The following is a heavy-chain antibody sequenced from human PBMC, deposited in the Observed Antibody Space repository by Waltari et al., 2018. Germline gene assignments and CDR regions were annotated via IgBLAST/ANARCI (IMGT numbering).Heavy chain of an antibody. V-gene: IGHV3-7*04. Sequence: EVQLVESGGDLVQPGGSLRLSCSGFGFTFTNHWMSWVRQAPGKGPEWVASIKQDGSEKYYVDSMKGRFTISRDNAKNSLSLQMDSLRAEDTAVYFCARGVTTVEYWGQGTLVTVSS. CDR3: ARGVTTVEY. CDR2: IKQDGSEK. J-gene: IGHJ4*02. D-gene: IGHD2-21*02. CDR1: GFTFTNHW.